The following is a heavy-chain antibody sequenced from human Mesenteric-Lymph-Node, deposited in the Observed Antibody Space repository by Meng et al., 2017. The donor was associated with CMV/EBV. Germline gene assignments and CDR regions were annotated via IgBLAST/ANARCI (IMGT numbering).Heavy chain of an antibody. D-gene: IGHD3-10*01. V-gene: IGHV4-34*01. Sequence: YYWSRIRQPPGQGLECIGEINHSGSTNYTPSLKSRLTISVETSKNQFSLKLSSVTAADTAVYYCARGARKQNVLLWFGEYRGGFDYWGQGTLVTVSS. J-gene: IGHJ4*02. CDR1: YY. CDR2: INHSGST. CDR3: ARGARKQNVLLWFGEYRGGFDY.